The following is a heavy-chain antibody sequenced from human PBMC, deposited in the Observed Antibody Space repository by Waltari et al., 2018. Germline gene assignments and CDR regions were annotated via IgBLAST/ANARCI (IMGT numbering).Heavy chain of an antibody. J-gene: IGHJ5*02. CDR1: GTNCPGSG. CDR3: ARDCRGVSCYDHSWLDP. D-gene: IGHD2-15*01. V-gene: IGHV1-18*01. Sequence: QVQLVQSGGEVKMPGASVRVSCKTSGTNCPGSGNTWVRQATGQGHEWIGWISGDNSKKYFAQRVHDSLTMIVGTTTSTAYMELRSLRFDATATYYCARDCRGVSCYDHSWLDPWGQGTLVTVSS. CDR2: ISGDNSKK.